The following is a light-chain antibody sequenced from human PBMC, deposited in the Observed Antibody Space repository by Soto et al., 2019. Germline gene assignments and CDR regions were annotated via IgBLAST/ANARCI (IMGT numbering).Light chain of an antibody. V-gene: IGLV2-23*01. CDR3: CSYAGSSTSSWV. CDR2: EGS. J-gene: IGLJ3*02. Sequence: QSALTQPASVSGSPGQSITISCTGTGSDVGSYNLVSWYQQHPGKAPKLMIYEGSKRPSGVSNRFSGSKSGNTASLTISGLQAEDEADYSCCSYAGSSTSSWVFGGGTKVTVL. CDR1: GSDVGSYNL.